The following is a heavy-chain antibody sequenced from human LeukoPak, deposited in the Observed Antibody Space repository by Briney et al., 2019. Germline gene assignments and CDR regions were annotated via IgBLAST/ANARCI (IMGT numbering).Heavy chain of an antibody. CDR2: ISYDGSNK. Sequence: PGRSLRLSCAASGFTFSSYGMHWVRQAPGKGLEWVAVISYDGSNKYYADSVKGRFTISRDNSKNTLYLQMNSLGAEDTAVYYCAKGRLGVRTFDYWGQGTLVTVSS. CDR1: GFTFSSYG. J-gene: IGHJ4*02. CDR3: AKGRLGVRTFDY. V-gene: IGHV3-30*18. D-gene: IGHD6-19*01.